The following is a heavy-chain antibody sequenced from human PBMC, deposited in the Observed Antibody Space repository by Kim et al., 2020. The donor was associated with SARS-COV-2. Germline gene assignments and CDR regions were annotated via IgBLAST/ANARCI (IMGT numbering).Heavy chain of an antibody. D-gene: IGHD2-21*02. CDR1: GFTFSNAW. J-gene: IGHJ4*02. Sequence: GGSLRLSCAASGFTFSNAWMSWVRQAPGKGLEWVGRIKSKTDGGTTDYAAPVKGRFTISRDDSKNTLYLQMNSLKTEDTAVYYCTTGPVDCGGDCPDYWGQGTLVTVSS. CDR2: IKSKTDGGTT. V-gene: IGHV3-15*01. CDR3: TTGPVDCGGDCPDY.